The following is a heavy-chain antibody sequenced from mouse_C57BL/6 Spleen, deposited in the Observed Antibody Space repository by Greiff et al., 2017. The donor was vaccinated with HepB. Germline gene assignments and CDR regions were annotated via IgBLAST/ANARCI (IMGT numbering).Heavy chain of an antibody. CDR2: IDPSDSYT. CDR1: GYTFTSYW. D-gene: IGHD1-1*01. CDR3: ARLGYYGSSLDY. Sequence: QVQLQQPGAELVMPGASVKLSCKASGYTFTSYWMHWVKQRPGQGLEWIGEIDPSDSYTNYNQKFKGKSTLTVDKSSSTAYMQLSSLTSEDSAVYYCARLGYYGSSLDYWGQGTTLTVSS. V-gene: IGHV1-69*01. J-gene: IGHJ2*01.